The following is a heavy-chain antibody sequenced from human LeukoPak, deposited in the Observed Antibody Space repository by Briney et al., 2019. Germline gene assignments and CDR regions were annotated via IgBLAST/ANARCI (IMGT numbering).Heavy chain of an antibody. J-gene: IGHJ4*02. CDR3: ARVRMMATTFDY. Sequence: TSSQTLSLTCTVSGGSISSGGYYWSWIRQHPGKGLEWIGYIYYSGRTYYNPSLKSRVTTSVDTSKNQFSLKVSSVTAADTAVYYCARVRMMATTFDYWGQGTLVTVSS. V-gene: IGHV4-31*03. CDR2: IYYSGRT. D-gene: IGHD5-24*01. CDR1: GGSISSGGYY.